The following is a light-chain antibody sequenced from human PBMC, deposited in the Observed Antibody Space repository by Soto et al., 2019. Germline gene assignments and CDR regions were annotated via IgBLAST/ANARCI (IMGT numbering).Light chain of an antibody. V-gene: IGKV1-6*01. CDR3: AQNFLSPRT. Sequence: IKMTQSPSSLSASAGDRVTIACQASQGIRSDLGWYQQKPGKAPQLLISAASSLQSGLPSRFSGSGSGTNFSLTISSLQPEDSATYFCAQNFLSPRTFGQGTKVTI. CDR1: QGIRSD. CDR2: AAS. J-gene: IGKJ1*01.